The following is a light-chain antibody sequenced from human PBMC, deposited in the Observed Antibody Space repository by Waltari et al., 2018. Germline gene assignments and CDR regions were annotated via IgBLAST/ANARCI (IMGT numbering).Light chain of an antibody. CDR2: RNN. V-gene: IGLV1-47*01. CDR1: SANIGSNY. Sequence: QSVLTQPPSESGTPGQRIIITCSGSSANIGSNYVYWYQQLPGTAHKLLIYRNNQRPSGVPDRFSGSNSGTSASLAISGLRSEDEADYYCAAWDDSLSGFVVFGGGTKLTVL. CDR3: AAWDDSLSGFVV. J-gene: IGLJ2*01.